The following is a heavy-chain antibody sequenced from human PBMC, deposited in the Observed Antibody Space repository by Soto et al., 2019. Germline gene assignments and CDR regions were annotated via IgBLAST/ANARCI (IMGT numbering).Heavy chain of an antibody. Sequence: SETLSLTCAVYGGSFSGYYWSWIRQPPGKGLEWIGEINHSGSTNYNPSLKSRVSISVDTSKNQFSLKLSSVTAADTAVYYCEGRTVTTENCSAPWSQGTLVTGSP. CDR3: EGRTVTTENCSAP. J-gene: IGHJ5*02. D-gene: IGHD2-21*02. CDR1: GGSFSGYY. V-gene: IGHV4-34*01. CDR2: INHSGST.